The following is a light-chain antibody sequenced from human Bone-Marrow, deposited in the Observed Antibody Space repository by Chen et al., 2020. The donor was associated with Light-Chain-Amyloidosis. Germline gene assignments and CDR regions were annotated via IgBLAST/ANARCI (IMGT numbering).Light chain of an antibody. CDR1: DLPTKF. CDR2: RDT. V-gene: IGLV3-25*03. Sequence: SYDLTQPPSVSVSPGQTARIPCSGDDLPTKFAYWYQQKPGQAPVLVINRDTERPSGISERFFGSRSGTTATLTISGVQAEDEADYHCQSADSSGTYEVIFGGGTKLTVL. CDR3: QSADSSGTYEVI. J-gene: IGLJ2*01.